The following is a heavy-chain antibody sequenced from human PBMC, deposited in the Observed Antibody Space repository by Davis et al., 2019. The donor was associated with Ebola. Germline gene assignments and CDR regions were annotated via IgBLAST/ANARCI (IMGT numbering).Heavy chain of an antibody. CDR2: INSDGSST. CDR3: ARVIAEPSIQLWLVGYYYYGMDV. J-gene: IGHJ6*02. V-gene: IGHV3-74*01. Sequence: GESLKISCAASGFIFSSYWMHWVRQAPGKGLVWVSRINSDGSSTNYADSVKGRFTISRDNAKNTLYLQMNSLRAEDTAVYYCARVIAEPSIQLWLVGYYYYGMDVWGQGTTVTVSS. D-gene: IGHD5-18*01. CDR1: GFIFSSYW.